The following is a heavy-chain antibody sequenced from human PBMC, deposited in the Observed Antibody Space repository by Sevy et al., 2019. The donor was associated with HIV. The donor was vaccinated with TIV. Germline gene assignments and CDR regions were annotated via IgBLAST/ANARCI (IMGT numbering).Heavy chain of an antibody. J-gene: IGHJ4*02. CDR3: AREEITMVRGVIMSYFDN. V-gene: IGHV4-59*01. CDR2: IYYSGST. Sequence: SETLSLTCTVSGGSISSYYWSWIRQPPGKGLEWIGYIYYSGSTNYNPSLKSRVTISVDTSKTQFSVKRSSVTAADAAVYYCAREEITMVRGVIMSYFDNWGQGTLVTVSS. D-gene: IGHD3-10*01. CDR1: GGSISSYY.